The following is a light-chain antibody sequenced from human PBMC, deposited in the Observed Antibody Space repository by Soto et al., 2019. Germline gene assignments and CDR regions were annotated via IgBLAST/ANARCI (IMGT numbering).Light chain of an antibody. V-gene: IGLV2-23*03. Sequence: QSALTQPASVSGSPGQSITISCTGTSSDVGSYNLVSWYQQHPGKAPKLMIYEGSERPSGVSNRFSGSKSGNTASLTISGLQAEDEADYYCCSYAGSNTFVFGGGTKLTVL. CDR3: CSYAGSNTFV. CDR1: SSDVGSYNL. J-gene: IGLJ2*01. CDR2: EGS.